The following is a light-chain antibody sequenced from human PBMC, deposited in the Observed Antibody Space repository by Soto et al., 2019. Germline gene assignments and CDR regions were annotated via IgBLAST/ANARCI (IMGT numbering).Light chain of an antibody. V-gene: IGKV1-5*03. J-gene: IGKJ1*01. Sequence: DIQMTQSPYTLSASVGDRVTVTCRASQSISSWLAWYQQKPGKAPKLLIYKASSLESGVPSRFSGSGSGTEFTLPISSLQPDDFATYYCQQYNNYPWTFGQGTKVEIK. CDR3: QQYNNYPWT. CDR1: QSISSW. CDR2: KAS.